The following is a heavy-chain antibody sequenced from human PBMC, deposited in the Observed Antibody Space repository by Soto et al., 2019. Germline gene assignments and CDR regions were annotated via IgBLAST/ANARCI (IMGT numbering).Heavy chain of an antibody. J-gene: IGHJ5*02. CDR3: ASGGNWFDP. CDR2: MYYNGNI. CDR1: GGSISNYY. D-gene: IGHD3-16*01. Sequence: KPSETLSLTCNVSGGSISNYYWTWVRQSPEKGLEWIGYMYYNGNINYNPSLKSRVTISIDTSKNKFSLTLKSVTAADTAVYYCASGGNWFDPWGQGVLVTVSS. V-gene: IGHV4-59*01.